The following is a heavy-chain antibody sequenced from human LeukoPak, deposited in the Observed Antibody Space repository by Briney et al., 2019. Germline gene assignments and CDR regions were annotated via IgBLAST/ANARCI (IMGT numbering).Heavy chain of an antibody. D-gene: IGHD1-26*01. J-gene: IGHJ4*02. CDR1: GYTFTNYA. Sequence: ASVKVSCKASGYTFTNYAMNWVRQAPGQGLEWMGRINPNSGGTNYAQKFQGRVTMTRDTSISTAYMELSRLRSDDTAVYYCARYITVGATYQHFDYWGQGTLVTVSS. CDR2: INPNSGGT. CDR3: ARYITVGATYQHFDY. V-gene: IGHV1-2*06.